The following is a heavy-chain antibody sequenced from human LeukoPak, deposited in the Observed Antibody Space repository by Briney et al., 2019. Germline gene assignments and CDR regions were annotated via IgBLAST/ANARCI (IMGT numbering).Heavy chain of an antibody. Sequence: GGSLRLACAASGFTFSDYYMSWIRQAPGKGLEWDAYISSSGATVDYADSVKGRFTISRDNDKNSLYLVMNSLRVEDTALYYCARGGAYCSGGSCYSGRTWFDPWGQGTLVTVSS. CDR2: ISSSGATV. CDR3: ARGGAYCSGGSCYSGRTWFDP. V-gene: IGHV3-11*04. J-gene: IGHJ5*02. D-gene: IGHD2-15*01. CDR1: GFTFSDYY.